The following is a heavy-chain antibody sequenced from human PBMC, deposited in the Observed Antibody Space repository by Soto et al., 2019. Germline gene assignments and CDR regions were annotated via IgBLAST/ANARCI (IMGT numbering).Heavy chain of an antibody. CDR1: GFIFADYA. CDR2: ITWNGVAM. CDR3: AKSFLAIRHFYQYMDV. V-gene: IGHV3-9*01. Sequence: EVQLVESGGGLVQPGRSLRLSCAASGFIFADYAMHWVRQTPGKGLEWVSGITWNGVAMGYADSVKGRFTISRDDAKNSLYLQMNSLRPEDTALYYCAKSFLAIRHFYQYMDVWGKGTTVTVSS. J-gene: IGHJ6*03. D-gene: IGHD1-1*01.